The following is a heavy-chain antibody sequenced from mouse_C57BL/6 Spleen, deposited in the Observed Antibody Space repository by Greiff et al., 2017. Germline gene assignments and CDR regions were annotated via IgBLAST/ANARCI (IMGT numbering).Heavy chain of an antibody. J-gene: IGHJ4*01. CDR3: AINYYGSSPPYAMDY. D-gene: IGHD1-1*01. V-gene: IGHV1-4*01. CDR1: GYTFTSYT. Sequence: QVQLQQSGAELARPGASVKMSCKASGYTFTSYTMHWVKQRPGQGLEWIGYINPSSGYTKYNQKFKDKATLTADKSSSTAYMQLSSLTSEDSAVYYWAINYYGSSPPYAMDYWGQGTSVTVSS. CDR2: INPSSGYT.